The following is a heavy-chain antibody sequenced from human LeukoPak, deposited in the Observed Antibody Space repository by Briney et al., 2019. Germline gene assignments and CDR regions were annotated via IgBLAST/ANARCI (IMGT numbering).Heavy chain of an antibody. CDR3: ARDWLAGVPFDAFDL. V-gene: IGHV3-7*01. J-gene: IGHJ3*01. CDR1: GFTLSSYW. CDR2: IKEDGSEK. Sequence: PGGSLRLSCAASGFTLSSYWMSWVRQAPGKGLEWVANIKEDGSEKYNVDPVKGRFTISRDNAKNSLYLHMNSLTAEDTAMYYCARDWLAGVPFDAFDLWGQGTMVTVSS. D-gene: IGHD3-10*01.